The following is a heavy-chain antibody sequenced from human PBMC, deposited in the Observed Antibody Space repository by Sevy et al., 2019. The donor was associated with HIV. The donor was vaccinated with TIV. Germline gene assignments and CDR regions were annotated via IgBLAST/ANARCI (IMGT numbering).Heavy chain of an antibody. CDR1: GYTFTSYG. D-gene: IGHD6-6*01. CDR3: ARDGQVYSSSSGGYYYYGMDV. J-gene: IGHJ6*02. CDR2: ISAYNGKT. Sequence: ASVKVSCKASGYTFTSYGISWVRQAPGQGLEWMGWISAYNGKTNFAQKLQDKFTMTTDTSTSTAYMGLRSLRSDETAVYYCARDGQVYSSSSGGYYYYGMDVWGQGTTVTVSS. V-gene: IGHV1-18*04.